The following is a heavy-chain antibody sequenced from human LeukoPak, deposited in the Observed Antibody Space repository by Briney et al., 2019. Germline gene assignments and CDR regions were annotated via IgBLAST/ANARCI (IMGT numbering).Heavy chain of an antibody. D-gene: IGHD2-15*01. Sequence: SATLSLTCSVSGGSITSHCWTWVRQPPGKGLEWIGFIYYSGITNYNPSLKSRVAISIDTSKKQFSLNMTSVTAADTAVYYCAREFIPHYSLDVWGEGTTVTISS. CDR1: GGSITSHC. V-gene: IGHV4-59*11. CDR3: AREFIPHYSLDV. J-gene: IGHJ6*04. CDR2: IYYSGIT.